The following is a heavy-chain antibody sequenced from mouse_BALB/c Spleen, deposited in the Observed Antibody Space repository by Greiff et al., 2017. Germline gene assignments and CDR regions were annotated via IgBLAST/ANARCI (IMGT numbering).Heavy chain of an antibody. V-gene: IGHV1-87*01. CDR1: GYTFTSYW. CDR3: AHYGNHEGAY. Sequence: QVQLKESGAELARPGASVKLSCKASGYTFTSYWMQWVKQRPGQGLEWIGAIYPGDGDTRYTQKFKGKATLTADKSSSTAYMQLSSLASEDSAVYYCAHYGNHEGAYWGQGTLVTVSA. D-gene: IGHD2-1*01. CDR2: IYPGDGDT. J-gene: IGHJ3*01.